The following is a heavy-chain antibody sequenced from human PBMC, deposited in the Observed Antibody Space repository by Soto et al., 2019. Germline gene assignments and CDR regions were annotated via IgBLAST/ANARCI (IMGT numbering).Heavy chain of an antibody. CDR1: GFTFSSYG. Sequence: GGSLRLSCAASGFTFSSYGMHWVRQAPGKGLEWVAVIGYDGSNKYYADSVKGRFTISRDNSKNTLYLQMNSLRDEDTAVYYCARARKVGATPYYFDYWGQGTLVTVSS. D-gene: IGHD1-26*01. CDR2: IGYDGSNK. V-gene: IGHV3-33*01. J-gene: IGHJ4*02. CDR3: ARARKVGATPYYFDY.